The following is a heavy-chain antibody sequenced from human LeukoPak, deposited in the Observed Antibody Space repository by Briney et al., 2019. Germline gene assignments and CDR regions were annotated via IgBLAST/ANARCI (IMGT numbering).Heavy chain of an antibody. Sequence: SQTLSLTCAISGDSVSSNSAAWNWIRQSPSRGLEWQRRTYYRSKWYNDYAVSVKSRITINPDTSKNQICLQLNSVTPEDTAVYYCARGDCSSTSCYVAGRQNAFDIWGQGTMVTVSS. V-gene: IGHV6-1*01. CDR1: GDSVSSNSAA. CDR3: ARGDCSSTSCYVAGRQNAFDI. CDR2: TYYRSKWYN. J-gene: IGHJ3*02. D-gene: IGHD2-2*01.